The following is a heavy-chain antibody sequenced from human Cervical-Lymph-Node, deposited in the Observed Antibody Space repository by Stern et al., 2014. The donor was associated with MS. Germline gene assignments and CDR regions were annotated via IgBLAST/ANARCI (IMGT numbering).Heavy chain of an antibody. Sequence: QVQLQESGPGLVKPSETLSLTCTVSGGSISSSSYYWGWIRQPPGKGLEWIGNIYYSGSTHYNPSLKSRVTISVETSQNQFSLRLNSVTAADTAVYFCARLYGSAFDYWGQGSLVTVSS. J-gene: IGHJ4*02. V-gene: IGHV4-39*01. CDR2: IYYSGST. CDR3: ARLYGSAFDY. D-gene: IGHD3-10*01. CDR1: GGSISSSSYY.